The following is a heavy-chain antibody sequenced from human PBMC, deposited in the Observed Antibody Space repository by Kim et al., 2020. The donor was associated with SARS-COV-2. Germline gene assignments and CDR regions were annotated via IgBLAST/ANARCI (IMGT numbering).Heavy chain of an antibody. J-gene: IGHJ6*02. D-gene: IGHD3-3*01. CDR3: AKISYTNPYYDFWSGYPTGVDV. CDR2: ISGDGGST. Sequence: GGSLRLSCAASGFTFDHYAMHWVRQAPGKGLEWVSLISGDGGSTYYADSVKGRFTISRDNSRKSLYLQMNSLRTEDTALYYCAKISYTNPYYDFWSGYPTGVDVWGQGTTVTLSS. V-gene: IGHV3-43*02. CDR1: GFTFDHYA.